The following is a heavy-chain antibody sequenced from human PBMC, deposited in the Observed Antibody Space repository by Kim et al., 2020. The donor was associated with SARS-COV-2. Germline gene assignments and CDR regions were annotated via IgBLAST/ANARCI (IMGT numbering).Heavy chain of an antibody. D-gene: IGHD2-15*01. Sequence: SVKVSCKASGGTFSSYAISWVRQAPGQGLEWMGGIIPIFGTANYAQKFQGRVTITADESTSTAYMELSSLRSEDTAVYYCARGRGLYCSGGSCYPRADAFDIWGQGTMVTVSS. CDR3: ARGRGLYCSGGSCYPRADAFDI. CDR2: IIPIFGTA. J-gene: IGHJ3*02. CDR1: GGTFSSYA. V-gene: IGHV1-69*13.